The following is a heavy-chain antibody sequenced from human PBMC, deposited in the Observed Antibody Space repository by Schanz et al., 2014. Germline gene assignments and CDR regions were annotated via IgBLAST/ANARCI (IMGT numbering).Heavy chain of an antibody. V-gene: IGHV3-23*01. D-gene: IGHD3-10*01. CDR3: AKGRFGELSAFDI. CDR1: GLIFSNYA. J-gene: IGHJ3*02. CDR2: ISGSGGST. Sequence: EVHLLESGGGLVPPGGSLKLSCAASGLIFSNYAMSWVRQAPGKGLEWVSAISGSGGSTYYADSVKGRFTISRDNSKNTLYLQMNSLRAEDTAVYYCAKGRFGELSAFDIWGQGTMVTVSS.